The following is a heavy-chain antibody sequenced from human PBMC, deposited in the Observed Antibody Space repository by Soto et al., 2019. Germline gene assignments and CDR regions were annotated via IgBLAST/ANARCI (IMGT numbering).Heavy chain of an antibody. D-gene: IGHD2-21*02. Sequence: ASVKVSCKASGGTFSSYAISWVRQAPGQGLEWMGGIIPIFGTANYAQKFQGRVTITADESTSTAYMELSSLRSEDTAIYYCVREGNCGADCYSTYYFDYWGLGTLVTVSS. V-gene: IGHV1-69*13. J-gene: IGHJ4*02. CDR2: IIPIFGTA. CDR1: GGTFSSYA. CDR3: VREGNCGADCYSTYYFDY.